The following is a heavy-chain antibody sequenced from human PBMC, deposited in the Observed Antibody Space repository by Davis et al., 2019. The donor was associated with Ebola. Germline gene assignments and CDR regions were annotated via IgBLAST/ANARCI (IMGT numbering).Heavy chain of an antibody. Sequence: PSETLSLTCTVSGGSISTNYWSWIRQPPGKGLEWIGYMYYSGTTSYNPSLRSRVTMSLDPSKNQFSLKMTSVTTADTAIYYCARGRSSYVSGTYSRWFDPWGQGTLVTVSS. CDR3: ARGRSSYVSGTYSRWFDP. V-gene: IGHV4-59*01. J-gene: IGHJ5*02. CDR2: MYYSGTT. CDR1: GGSISTNY. D-gene: IGHD3-10*01.